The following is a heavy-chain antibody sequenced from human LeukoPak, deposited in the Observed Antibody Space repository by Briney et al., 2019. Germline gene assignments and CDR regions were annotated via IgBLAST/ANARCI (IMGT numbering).Heavy chain of an antibody. CDR3: ARGVGSYFYYYYYMDV. J-gene: IGHJ6*03. V-gene: IGHV1-2*02. D-gene: IGHD1-26*01. Sequence: ASVKVSCKASGYTFTGYYMHWMRQAPGQGLEWMGWINPNSGGTNYAQKFQGRVTMTRDMSTSTVYMELSSLRSEDTAVYYCARGVGSYFYYYYYMDVWGKGTTVTVSS. CDR2: INPNSGGT. CDR1: GYTFTGYY.